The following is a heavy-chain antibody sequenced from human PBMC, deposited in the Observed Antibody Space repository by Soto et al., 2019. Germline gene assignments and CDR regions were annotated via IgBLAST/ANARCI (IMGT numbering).Heavy chain of an antibody. Sequence: GESLKISCKASGYTLTDYWLGWVRQMPGKGPEWMGIISPGDSDTRYGPSFQGQVTFSVDKNIATAYLQWSSLKASDTAMYYCERQGQPQYFDIWGRGTMVAV. CDR3: ERQGQPQYFDI. V-gene: IGHV5-51*01. CDR1: GYTLTDYW. J-gene: IGHJ3*02. CDR2: ISPGDSDT.